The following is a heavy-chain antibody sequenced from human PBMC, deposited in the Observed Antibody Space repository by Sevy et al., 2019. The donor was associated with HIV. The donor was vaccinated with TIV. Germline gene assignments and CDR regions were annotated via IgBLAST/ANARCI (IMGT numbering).Heavy chain of an antibody. V-gene: IGHV3-7*01. Sequence: GGSLRLSCVGAGISISSHWMNWVRQSPGKGLEWVANINQDGSEIYYVGSVKGRFTISRDNARNSGYLQMHSLSVEDSGVYYCARAMGVWGQRSTVTVSS. CDR1: GISISSHW. CDR2: INQDGSEI. J-gene: IGHJ6*02. CDR3: ARAMGV.